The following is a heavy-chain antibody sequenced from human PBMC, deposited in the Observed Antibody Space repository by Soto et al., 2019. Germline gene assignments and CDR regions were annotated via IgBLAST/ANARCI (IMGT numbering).Heavy chain of an antibody. J-gene: IGHJ6*03. Sequence: SETLSLTCTVSGGSISSSSYYWGWIRQPPGKGLEWIGSTYYSGSTYYNPSLKSRVTISVDTSKNQFSLKLSSVTAADTAVYYCARRDSSLAGHYYYYMDVWGKGTTVTVSS. CDR2: TYYSGST. V-gene: IGHV4-39*01. D-gene: IGHD6-6*01. CDR3: ARRDSSLAGHYYYYMDV. CDR1: GGSISSSSYY.